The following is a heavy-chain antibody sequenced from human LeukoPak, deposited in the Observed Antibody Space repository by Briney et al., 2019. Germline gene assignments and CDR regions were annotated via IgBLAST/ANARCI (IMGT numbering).Heavy chain of an antibody. D-gene: IGHD6-19*01. Sequence: GRSLRLSCAASGFTFSSYDMHGVRQAPGKGVEWVALIWYDGSNKYYADSVKGRFTISRDNGKNSLYLQMDSLRAEDTALYYCARLRSSGWPYYFDSWGQGSLVTVSS. V-gene: IGHV3-33*01. CDR2: IWYDGSNK. CDR1: GFTFSSYD. CDR3: ARLRSSGWPYYFDS. J-gene: IGHJ4*02.